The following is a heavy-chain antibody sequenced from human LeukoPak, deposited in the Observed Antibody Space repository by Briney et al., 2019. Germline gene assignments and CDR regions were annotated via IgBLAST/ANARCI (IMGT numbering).Heavy chain of an antibody. D-gene: IGHD6-13*01. J-gene: IGHJ5*02. V-gene: IGHV4-39*07. CDR3: ARGRHSSSWYWWFDP. Sequence: SETLSLTCTVSGGSISSGDYYWSWIRQPPGKGLEWIGEINHSGSTNYNPSLKSRVTISVDTSKNQFSLKLSSVTAADTAVYYCARGRHSSSWYWWFDPWGQGTLVTVSS. CDR2: INHSGST. CDR1: GGSISSGDYY.